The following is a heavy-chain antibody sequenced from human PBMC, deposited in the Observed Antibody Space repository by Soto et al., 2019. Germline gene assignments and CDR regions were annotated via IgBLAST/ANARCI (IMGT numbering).Heavy chain of an antibody. V-gene: IGHV3-23*01. Sequence: EVQLLESGGGLVQPGGSLRLSCAASGFTFSSYAMSWVRQAPGKGLEWVSAISGSGGSTYYADSVKGRFTISRDNSKTTMYLQMNSRRAAATAVYYLAKECYGDYAYYYYYGMDGCGQGTTVTVSS. CDR1: GFTFSSYA. CDR2: ISGSGGST. CDR3: AKECYGDYAYYYYYGMDG. J-gene: IGHJ6*02. D-gene: IGHD4-17*01.